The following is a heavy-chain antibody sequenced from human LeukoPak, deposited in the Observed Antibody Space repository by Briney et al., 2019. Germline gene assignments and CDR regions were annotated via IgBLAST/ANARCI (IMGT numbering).Heavy chain of an antibody. Sequence: GGSLRLSCAASGFTFSSYSMNWVRQAPGKGLEWVSSITSSSSYIYYADSVKGRFTISRDNAKNSLYLQMNSLRAEDTAVYYCARYSQTQYFQHWGQGTLVTVSS. CDR1: GFTFSSYS. CDR3: ARYSQTQYFQH. J-gene: IGHJ1*01. V-gene: IGHV3-21*01. CDR2: ITSSSSYI. D-gene: IGHD5-18*01.